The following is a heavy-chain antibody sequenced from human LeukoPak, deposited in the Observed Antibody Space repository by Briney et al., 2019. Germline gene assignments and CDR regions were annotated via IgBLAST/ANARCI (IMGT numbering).Heavy chain of an antibody. CDR1: GYTFTSYG. J-gene: IGHJ3*02. Sequence: ASVKVSCKASGYTFTSYGISWVRQAPGQGLEWMGWISAYNGNTNYAQKLQGRVTMTTDTSTSTAYMELRSLRSDDTAVYYCARDSRLYYDILTLSAFVIWGQGTMVTVSS. CDR3: ARDSRLYYDILTLSAFVI. D-gene: IGHD3-9*01. CDR2: ISAYNGNT. V-gene: IGHV1-18*04.